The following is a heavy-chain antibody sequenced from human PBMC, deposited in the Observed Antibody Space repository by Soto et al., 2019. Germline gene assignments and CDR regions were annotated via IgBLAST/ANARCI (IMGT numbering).Heavy chain of an antibody. CDR3: AKGGVGSPSNAFDI. Sequence: QVQLVESGGGVVQPGRSLRLSCAASGFTFRSYGMHWVRQAPAKGLEWVAVISYDGSNKYYADSVKGRITIFRDNSKNTLYLQMNSLRAEDTAVYYCAKGGVGSPSNAFDIWGQGTMVTVSS. CDR1: GFTFRSYG. V-gene: IGHV3-30*18. J-gene: IGHJ3*02. CDR2: ISYDGSNK. D-gene: IGHD1-26*01.